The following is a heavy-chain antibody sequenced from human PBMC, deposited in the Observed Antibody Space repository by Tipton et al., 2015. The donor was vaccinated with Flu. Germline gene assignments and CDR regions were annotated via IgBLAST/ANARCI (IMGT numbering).Heavy chain of an antibody. CDR1: GGSFSGYY. J-gene: IGHJ4*02. Sequence: TLSLTCAVYGGSFSGYYWSWIRQSPGKGLEWIGEINQSGRPNYNPSLKNRVTISVDTSKNHFSLQLSSVTAADTAVYYCARSPSYSGSGIYPYYFDGWGQGTLVTVSS. D-gene: IGHD3-10*01. V-gene: IGHV4-34*01. CDR3: ARSPSYSGSGIYPYYFDG. CDR2: INQSGRP.